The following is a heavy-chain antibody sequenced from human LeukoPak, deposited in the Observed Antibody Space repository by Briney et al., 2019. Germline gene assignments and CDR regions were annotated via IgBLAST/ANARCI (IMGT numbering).Heavy chain of an antibody. CDR3: ARQNEYRDFWSGYSYYFDY. Sequence: SETLSLTCTVSGGSISTYYWSWIRQPPGKGLEWIAYIDYSGSASYNPSLKSRVSISIDTSKNQFSLKLSSVTAADTAVYYCARQNEYRDFWSGYSYYFDYWGQGTLVTVSS. D-gene: IGHD3-3*01. CDR2: IDYSGSA. CDR1: GGSISTYY. J-gene: IGHJ4*02. V-gene: IGHV4-59*08.